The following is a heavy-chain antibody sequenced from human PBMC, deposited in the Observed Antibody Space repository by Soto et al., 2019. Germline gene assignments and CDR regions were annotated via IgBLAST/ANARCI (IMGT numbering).Heavy chain of an antibody. CDR3: ARDFGDPHDAFDM. J-gene: IGHJ3*02. Sequence: QVQLVESGGGVVQPGRSLRLSCAASGFTFSTYGMHWVRQAPGKGLEWVAVISNDGIYKYYVDSVKGRFTISRVNSKNTLFLQMNSLRAEDTAVYFCARDFGDPHDAFDMWGQGTMVTVSS. CDR1: GFTFSTYG. D-gene: IGHD2-21*01. CDR2: ISNDGIYK. V-gene: IGHV3-30*03.